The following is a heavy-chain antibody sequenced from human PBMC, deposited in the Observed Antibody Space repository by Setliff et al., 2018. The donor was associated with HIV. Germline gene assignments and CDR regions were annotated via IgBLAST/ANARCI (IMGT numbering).Heavy chain of an antibody. V-gene: IGHV4-61*09. CDR2: IFYTGST. J-gene: IGHJ5*02. D-gene: IGHD3-3*01. Sequence: SETLSLTCTVSGDSINSGSYYWSWIRQPAGEGLEWIGHIFYTGSTNYNPSLKSRVTISIDTSENQFSLKLSPVTAADTAVYYCARQRGGRVTIFGVSGGWFDPWGQGTLVTVSS. CDR3: ARQRGGRVTIFGVSGGWFDP. CDR1: GDSINSGSYY.